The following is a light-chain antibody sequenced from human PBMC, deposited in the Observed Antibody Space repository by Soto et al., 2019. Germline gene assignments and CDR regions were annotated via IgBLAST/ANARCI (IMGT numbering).Light chain of an antibody. CDR3: QHSYATPLT. V-gene: IGKV1-39*01. J-gene: IGKJ4*01. Sequence: DMEMTQSPSSLSASVGDRVTITCRASQSISNYLNWYQHKPGKVPKLLIYAASSLQSGVPTRFSGSGSGTDFTLTINSLQPEDVATYYCQHSYATPLTFGGGTKREIK. CDR1: QSISNY. CDR2: AAS.